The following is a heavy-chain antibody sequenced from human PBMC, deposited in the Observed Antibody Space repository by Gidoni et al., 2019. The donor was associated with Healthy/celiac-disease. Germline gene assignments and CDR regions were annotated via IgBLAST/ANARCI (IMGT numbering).Heavy chain of an antibody. Sequence: QVQLVEPGGGVVQSGRSLRLSCAASGFPFGSSGMHWVRQAPGKGLEWVAVISYDGSNKYYADSVKGRFTISRDNSKNTLYLQMNSLRAEDTAVYYCAKDQDDYGDFFPDAFDIWGQGTMVTVSS. CDR2: ISYDGSNK. CDR3: AKDQDDYGDFFPDAFDI. CDR1: GFPFGSSG. J-gene: IGHJ3*02. D-gene: IGHD4-17*01. V-gene: IGHV3-30*18.